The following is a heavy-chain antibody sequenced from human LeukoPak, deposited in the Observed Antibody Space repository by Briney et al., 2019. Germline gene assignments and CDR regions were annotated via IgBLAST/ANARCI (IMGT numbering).Heavy chain of an antibody. V-gene: IGHV3-30*04. CDR1: GFTFSSYA. CDR3: AKGSLAAAGLDDYFDY. D-gene: IGHD6-13*01. Sequence: GGSLRLSCAASGFTFSSYAMHWVRQAPGKGLEWVAVISYDGSNKYYADSVKGRFTISRDNSKNTLYLQMNSLRAEDTAVYYCAKGSLAAAGLDDYFDYWGQGTLVTVSS. J-gene: IGHJ4*02. CDR2: ISYDGSNK.